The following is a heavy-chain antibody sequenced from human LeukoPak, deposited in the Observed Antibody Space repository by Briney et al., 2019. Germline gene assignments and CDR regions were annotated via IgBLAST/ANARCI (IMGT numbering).Heavy chain of an antibody. CDR2: IYTSGST. V-gene: IGHV4-4*07. Sequence: SETLSLTCTVSGGSIRRYYWSWIRQPAGKGLEWIGRIYTSGSTNYNPSLKSRVTMSVDTSKNQFSLKLSSVTAADTAVYYCARGQYSSSSYLPIYHYYMDVWGKGTTVTVSS. J-gene: IGHJ6*03. CDR1: GGSIRRYY. D-gene: IGHD6-6*01. CDR3: ARGQYSSSSYLPIYHYYMDV.